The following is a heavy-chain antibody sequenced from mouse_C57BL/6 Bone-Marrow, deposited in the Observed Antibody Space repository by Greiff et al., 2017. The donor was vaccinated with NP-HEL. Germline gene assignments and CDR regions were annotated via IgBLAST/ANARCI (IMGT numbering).Heavy chain of an antibody. Sequence: QVQLQQSGAELVKPGASVKMSCKASGYTFPSYWITWVKQRPGQGLEWIGDLYPGSGSTNYNEKFKSKATLTVATSSSTAYMQLSSLTSEDSAVYYCAYDGYAWFAYWGQGTLVTVSA. CDR2: LYPGSGST. D-gene: IGHD2-3*01. V-gene: IGHV1-55*01. J-gene: IGHJ3*01. CDR3: AYDGYAWFAY. CDR1: GYTFPSYW.